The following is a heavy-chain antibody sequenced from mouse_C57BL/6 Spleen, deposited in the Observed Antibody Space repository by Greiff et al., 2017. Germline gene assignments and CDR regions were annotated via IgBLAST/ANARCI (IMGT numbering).Heavy chain of an antibody. Sequence: VQLQQPGAELVKPGASVKLSCKASGYTFTSYWMQWVKQRPGQGLEWIGEIDPSDSYTNYNQKFKGKATLTVDTSSSTAYMQLSSLTSEDSAVYYCARWYYWGQGTTLTVSS. J-gene: IGHJ2*01. CDR1: GYTFTSYW. CDR3: ARWYY. V-gene: IGHV1-50*01. CDR2: IDPSDSYT.